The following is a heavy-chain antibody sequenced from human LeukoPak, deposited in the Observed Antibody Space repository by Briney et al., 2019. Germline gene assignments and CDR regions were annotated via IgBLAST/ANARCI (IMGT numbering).Heavy chain of an antibody. CDR3: ARGGGSPEF. V-gene: IGHV4-59*01. Sequence: SETLSLTGSVSGGSISSYCWSWIRQPPGKGLEWIGYIYYSGSTKYNPSLESRVTISVDTSKSQFSLKLSSVTTADTAVYYCARGGGSPEFWGQGTQVTVSS. D-gene: IGHD1-26*01. CDR1: GGSISSYC. CDR2: IYYSGST. J-gene: IGHJ1*01.